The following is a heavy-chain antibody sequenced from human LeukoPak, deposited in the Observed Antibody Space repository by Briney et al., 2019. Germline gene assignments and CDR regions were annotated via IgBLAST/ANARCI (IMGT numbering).Heavy chain of an antibody. Sequence: PSETLSLTCTVSGGSISSYYWSWIRQPPGKGLEWIGYIYYSGSTNYNPSLKSRVTISVDTSKNQFSLKLSSVTAADTAVYYCARDFYGSGSYYFPDYWGQGTLVTVSS. V-gene: IGHV4-59*12. CDR3: ARDFYGSGSYYFPDY. D-gene: IGHD3-10*01. J-gene: IGHJ4*02. CDR1: GGSISSYY. CDR2: IYYSGST.